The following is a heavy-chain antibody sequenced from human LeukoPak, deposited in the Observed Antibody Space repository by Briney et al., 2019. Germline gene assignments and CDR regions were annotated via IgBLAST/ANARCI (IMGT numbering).Heavy chain of an antibody. CDR2: ISGYNGNT. D-gene: IGHD3-10*01. CDR3: ARAHASMVQYHFDY. Sequence: ASVKVSYKASGYTFTSYGISWVRQAPGQGLEWMGWISGYNGNTNYAQMVQGRVTMTTDTPTSTGYMELRSLRSDDTAVYYCARAHASMVQYHFDYWGQGALVTVSS. J-gene: IGHJ4*02. CDR1: GYTFTSYG. V-gene: IGHV1-18*01.